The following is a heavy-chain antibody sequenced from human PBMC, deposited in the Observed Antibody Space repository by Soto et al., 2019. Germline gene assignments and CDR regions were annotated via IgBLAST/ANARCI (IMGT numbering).Heavy chain of an antibody. V-gene: IGHV4-59*12. CDR2: FSYGGGT. Sequence: SETLSLTCTVSGGSISDYYWSWIRQPPGKGLEWIGYFSYGGGTNYNPSLKSRVTISVDTSKNQFSLKLRSLTAADTAVYYCARGMAVAGNYFDSWGRGTLVTVSS. CDR3: ARGMAVAGNYFDS. J-gene: IGHJ4*02. D-gene: IGHD6-19*01. CDR1: GGSISDYY.